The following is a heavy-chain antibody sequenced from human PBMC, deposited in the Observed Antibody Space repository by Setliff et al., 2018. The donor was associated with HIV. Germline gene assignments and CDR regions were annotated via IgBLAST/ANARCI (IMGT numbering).Heavy chain of an antibody. Sequence: SVKVSCKASGFTFSSSAIHWVRQARGQRLEWIGWIVVDSGDTNYAQKFQNRVALTRDVSTRTAYMGLSSLRSEDTAVYYCATLVRGVAPFDDWGQGTLVTVSS. J-gene: IGHJ4*02. D-gene: IGHD3-10*01. CDR2: IVVDSGDT. V-gene: IGHV1-58*02. CDR1: GFTFSSSA. CDR3: ATLVRGVAPFDD.